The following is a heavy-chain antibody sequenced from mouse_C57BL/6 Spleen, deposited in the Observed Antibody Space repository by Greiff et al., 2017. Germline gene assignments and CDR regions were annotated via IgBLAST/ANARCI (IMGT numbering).Heavy chain of an antibody. CDR2: IYPRSGNT. D-gene: IGHD5-5*01. CDR1: GYNFTSYG. Sequence: VKLVESGAELARPGASVKLSCKASGYNFTSYGISWVKQRTGQGLEWIGEIYPRSGNTYYNEKFKGKATLTADKSSSTAYMELRSLTSEDSAVYFCARSGAYLYYYAMDYWGQGTSVTVSS. J-gene: IGHJ4*01. CDR3: ARSGAYLYYYAMDY. V-gene: IGHV1-81*01.